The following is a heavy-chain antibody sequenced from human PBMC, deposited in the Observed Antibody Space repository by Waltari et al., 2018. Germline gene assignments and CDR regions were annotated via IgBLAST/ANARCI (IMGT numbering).Heavy chain of an antibody. CDR1: RFTSRSYW. Sequence: EVQLVESGGALVQPGGSLRLSCAASRFTSRSYWMHWARQARGKGLVWVSRINGDGGSTSYADSVKGRFTISRDNANNTLYLQMNSLRAEDTAVYYCTRTRYCSTTSCQVDWFDPWGQGTLVTVSS. J-gene: IGHJ5*02. CDR2: INGDGGST. V-gene: IGHV3-74*01. D-gene: IGHD2-2*01. CDR3: TRTRYCSTTSCQVDWFDP.